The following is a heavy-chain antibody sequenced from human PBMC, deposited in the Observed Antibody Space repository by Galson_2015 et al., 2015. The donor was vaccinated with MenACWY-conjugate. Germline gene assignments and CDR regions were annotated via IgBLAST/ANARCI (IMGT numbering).Heavy chain of an antibody. CDR3: ARVMKAAFDI. J-gene: IGHJ3*02. D-gene: IGHD2-8*01. Sequence: SVKVSCKASGGTFSSYAISWVRQAPGQGLEWMGGIIPIFGTANYAQKFQGRVTMTTDTSTSTAYMELRSLRSDDTAVYYCARVMKAAFDIWGQGTMVTVSS. CDR2: IIPIFGTA. CDR1: GGTFSSYA. V-gene: IGHV1-69*05.